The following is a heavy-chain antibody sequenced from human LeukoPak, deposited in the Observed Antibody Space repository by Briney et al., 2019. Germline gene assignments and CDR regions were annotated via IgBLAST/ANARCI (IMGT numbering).Heavy chain of an antibody. CDR3: ARDNPHSSGWYTGYYYGMDV. V-gene: IGHV4-59*01. CDR2: IYYSGSN. D-gene: IGHD6-19*01. Sequence: GXIYYSGSNNYNHSLKSRVNISVDTSKNQFSLKLSSVTAADTAVYYCARDNPHSSGWYTGYYYGMDVWGQGTTVTVSS. J-gene: IGHJ6*02.